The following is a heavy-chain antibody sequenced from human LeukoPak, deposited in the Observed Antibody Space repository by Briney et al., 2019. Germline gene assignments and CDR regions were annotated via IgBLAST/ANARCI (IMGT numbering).Heavy chain of an antibody. CDR3: ASAEKEYYDILTGSYFDY. Sequence: GGSLRLSCAASGFTFSSYAMHWVRQAPGKGLEWVAVISYDGSNKYYADSVKGRFTISRDNSKNTLYLQMNSLRAEDTAVYYCASAEKEYYDILTGSYFDYWGQGTLVTVSS. D-gene: IGHD3-9*01. CDR2: ISYDGSNK. J-gene: IGHJ4*02. CDR1: GFTFSSYA. V-gene: IGHV3-30-3*01.